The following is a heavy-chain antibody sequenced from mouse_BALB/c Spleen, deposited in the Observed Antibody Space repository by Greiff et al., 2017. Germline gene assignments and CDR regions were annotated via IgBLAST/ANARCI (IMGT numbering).Heavy chain of an antibody. CDR3: ARNFGTVVAYYYAMDY. Sequence: VQLQQSGPGLVQPSQSLSITCTVSGFSLTSYGVHWVRQSPGKGLEWLGVIWSGGSTDYNAAFISRLSISKDNSKSQVFFKMNSLQANDTAIYYCARNFGTVVAYYYAMDYWGQGTSVTVSS. V-gene: IGHV2-2*02. CDR2: IWSGGST. CDR1: GFSLTSYG. D-gene: IGHD1-1*01. J-gene: IGHJ4*01.